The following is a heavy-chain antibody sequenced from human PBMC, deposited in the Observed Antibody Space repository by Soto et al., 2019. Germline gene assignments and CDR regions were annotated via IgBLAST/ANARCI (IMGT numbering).Heavy chain of an antibody. CDR2: IYSGGST. Sequence: ESGGGLVQPGGSLRLSCAASGFTVTSNFMSWVRQAPGKGLEWVSVIYSGGSTYYADSVKGRFTISRDNSKNTLYLQMNSLRAEDTAVYYCARYSYYDILTGQGRDAFDIWGQGTMVTVSS. CDR1: GFTVTSNF. V-gene: IGHV3-66*01. CDR3: ARYSYYDILTGQGRDAFDI. D-gene: IGHD3-9*01. J-gene: IGHJ3*02.